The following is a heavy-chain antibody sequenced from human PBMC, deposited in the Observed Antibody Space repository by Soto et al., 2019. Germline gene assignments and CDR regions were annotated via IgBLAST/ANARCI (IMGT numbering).Heavy chain of an antibody. J-gene: IGHJ4*02. CDR3: VRGPYNYNSRYFDY. CDR2: INHSGIT. Sequence: SETLSLTCTVSGGSFSGYFWTWIRQPPGKGLEWLAEINHSGITNYNPSVESRVSMSVDTSKNQFSLRLYSVTAADTAVYYCVRGPYNYNSRYFDYWGQGTLVTVS. D-gene: IGHD1-1*01. V-gene: IGHV4-34*01. CDR1: GGSFSGYF.